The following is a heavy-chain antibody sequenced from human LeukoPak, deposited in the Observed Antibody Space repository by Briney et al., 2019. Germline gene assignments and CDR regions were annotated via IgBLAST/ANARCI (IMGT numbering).Heavy chain of an antibody. CDR3: ARVEQDLRFAFDI. Sequence: ASVKVSCKASGYTFTNYDINWVRQAAGQGLEWMGWMNPNSGDTDYVLKFRGKVTMTRDTSISTAYMELSSLTYEDSAMYYCARVEQDLRFAFDIWGQGTMVTVSS. CDR1: GYTFTNYD. CDR2: MNPNSGDT. V-gene: IGHV1-8*01. D-gene: IGHD1/OR15-1a*01. J-gene: IGHJ3*02.